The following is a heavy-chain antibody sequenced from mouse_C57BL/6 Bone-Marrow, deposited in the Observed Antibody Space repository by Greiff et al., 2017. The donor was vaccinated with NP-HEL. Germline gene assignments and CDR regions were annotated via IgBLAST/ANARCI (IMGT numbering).Heavy chain of an antibody. CDR1: GYTFTSYG. Sequence: VQRVESGAELARPGASVKLSCKASGYTFTSYGISWVKQRTGQGLEWIGEIYPRSGNTYYNEKFKGKATLTADKSSSTAYMELRSLTSEDSAVYFCARSCYYGSSYYAMDYWGQGTSVTVSS. J-gene: IGHJ4*01. CDR2: IYPRSGNT. CDR3: ARSCYYGSSYYAMDY. V-gene: IGHV1-81*01. D-gene: IGHD1-1*01.